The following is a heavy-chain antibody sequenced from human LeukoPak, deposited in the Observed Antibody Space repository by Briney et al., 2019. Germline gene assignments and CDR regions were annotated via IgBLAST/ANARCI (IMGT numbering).Heavy chain of an antibody. CDR1: GFSFSDYW. V-gene: IGHV3-7*03. J-gene: IGHJ5*01. CDR3: ARDPRDDHNSLDS. CDR2: IKEDGSAR. Sequence: GGSLRLSCAASGFSFSDYWISWVRQSPEKGLEWVANIKEDGSARYYVDSVKGRFTISRDNAKNFLYLQMTSLRVEDTAMYYCARDPRDDHNSLDSWGQGTQVTVSS.